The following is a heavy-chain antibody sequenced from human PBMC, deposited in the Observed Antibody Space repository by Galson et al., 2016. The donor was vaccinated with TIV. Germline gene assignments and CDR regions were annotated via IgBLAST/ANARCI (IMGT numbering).Heavy chain of an antibody. J-gene: IGHJ6*02. Sequence: SLRLSCAASTIHFSTFAMHWVRQTPGRGLEWVAVISYDSTNIYYADSVKGRFTISRDNSKNTLFQQMNRLRSEDSGVYFCASPRHGGFLRFSMDVWGQGTTVIVS. CDR1: TIHFSTFA. CDR3: ASPRHGGFLRFSMDV. D-gene: IGHD3-3*01. CDR2: ISYDSTNI. V-gene: IGHV3-30*04.